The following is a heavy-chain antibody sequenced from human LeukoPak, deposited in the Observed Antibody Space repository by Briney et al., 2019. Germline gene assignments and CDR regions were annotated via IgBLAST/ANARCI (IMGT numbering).Heavy chain of an antibody. CDR2: IRGSGGGT. V-gene: IGHV3-23*01. D-gene: IGHD4-17*01. CDR3: ARDPNGDYIGAFDM. Sequence: GGSLRLSCAASGFVFSNYALMWLRQSPGKGLEWVSAIRGSGGGTFYADSVKGRFTISRDNSKNTLYLQMNGLRAEDTAVYYCARDPNGDYIGAFDMWGRGTLVTVSS. CDR1: GFVFSNYA. J-gene: IGHJ3*02.